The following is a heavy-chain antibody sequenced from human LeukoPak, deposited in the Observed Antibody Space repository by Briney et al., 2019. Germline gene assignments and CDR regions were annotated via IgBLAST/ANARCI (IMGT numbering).Heavy chain of an antibody. D-gene: IGHD5-12*01. Sequence: SETLSLTCTVSGGSITSSDYYWDWIRQPTGKELEGIGNFYYSGITYYNPSLRSRVTISVDTSKNQFSLKLSSVTAADTAVYYCASHHSGASPSDAFDIWGHGTMVTVSS. CDR2: FYYSGIT. J-gene: IGHJ3*02. CDR1: GGSITSSDYY. V-gene: IGHV4-39*01. CDR3: ASHHSGASPSDAFDI.